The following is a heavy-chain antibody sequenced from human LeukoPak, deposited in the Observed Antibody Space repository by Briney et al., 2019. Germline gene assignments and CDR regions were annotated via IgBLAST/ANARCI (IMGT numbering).Heavy chain of an antibody. CDR2: IYHSGST. V-gene: IGHV4-59*01. D-gene: IGHD3-22*01. CDR3: PRPYYYDSSGYSFDY. J-gene: IGHJ4*02. Sequence: SETLSLTCTVSGGSISSYYWSWIRQPPGKGLEWTGNIYHSGSTNYNPSLESRVTISVDTSKNQFSLKLSSVTAADTAVYYCPRPYYYDSSGYSFDYWGQGTLVTVSS. CDR1: GGSISSYY.